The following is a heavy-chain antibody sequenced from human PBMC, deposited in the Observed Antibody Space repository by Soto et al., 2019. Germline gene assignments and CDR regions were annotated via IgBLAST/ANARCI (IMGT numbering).Heavy chain of an antibody. CDR2: INHSGST. V-gene: IGHV4-34*01. CDR3: ARGLGGSSGWRNWFDP. CDR1: GGSFSGYY. Sequence: SETLSLTCAVYGGSFSGYYWSWIRQPPGKGLEWIGEINHSGSTNYNPSLKSRVTISVDTSKNQFSLKLSSVTAADTAVYYCARGLGGSSGWRNWFDPWGQGTLVTVSS. J-gene: IGHJ5*02. D-gene: IGHD6-19*01.